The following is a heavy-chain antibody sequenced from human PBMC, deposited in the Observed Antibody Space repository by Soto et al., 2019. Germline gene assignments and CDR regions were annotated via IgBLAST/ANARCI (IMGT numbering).Heavy chain of an antibody. CDR1: GGTFSSYA. CDR3: AMSMVRGVSLAFDI. V-gene: IGHV1-69*01. Sequence: QVQLVQSGAEVKKPGSSVKVSCKASGGTFSSYAISWVRQAPGQGLEWMGGIIPIFGTANYAQKFQGRVTITADESTSTAYMELSSLRAEDTAVYYCAMSMVRGVSLAFDIWGQGTMVTVSS. J-gene: IGHJ3*02. D-gene: IGHD3-10*01. CDR2: IIPIFGTA.